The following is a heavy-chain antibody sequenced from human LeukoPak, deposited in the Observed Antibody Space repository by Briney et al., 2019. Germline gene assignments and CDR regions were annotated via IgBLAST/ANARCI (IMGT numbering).Heavy chain of an antibody. V-gene: IGHV4-59*12. Sequence: PSETLSLTCTVSGGSISSYYWSWIRQPPGKGLEWIGYIYYSGSTNYNPSLKSRVTISVDTSKNQFSLKLSSVTAADTAVYYCVREPGLLWFGETDYWGQGTLVAVSS. CDR2: IYYSGST. D-gene: IGHD3-10*01. CDR1: GGSISSYY. J-gene: IGHJ4*02. CDR3: VREPGLLWFGETDY.